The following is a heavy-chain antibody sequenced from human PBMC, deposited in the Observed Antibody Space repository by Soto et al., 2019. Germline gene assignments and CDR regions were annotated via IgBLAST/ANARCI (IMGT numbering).Heavy chain of an antibody. Sequence: QLQLQESGPGLVKPSETLSLTCTVSGGSISRSNCYWGWIRQPPGKGLEWIGSIYSSGSTYYNPSLKSRVTISVDTSKNQFSLKVSSVTAADTAVYYCARQTSTDGMDVWGQGTTVTV. V-gene: IGHV4-39*01. CDR1: GGSISRSNCY. CDR3: ARQTSTDGMDV. CDR2: IYSSGST. D-gene: IGHD2-2*01. J-gene: IGHJ6*02.